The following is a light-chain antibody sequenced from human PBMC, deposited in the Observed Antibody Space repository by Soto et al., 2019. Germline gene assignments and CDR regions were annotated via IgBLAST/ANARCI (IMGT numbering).Light chain of an antibody. J-gene: IGKJ4*01. CDR3: QQYSTTSLLT. Sequence: DIQMTQSPSTLSASVGDRVTITCRASQSISSWLAWYQQKPGKAPKLLIYKASNLESGVSSRFSGSGSGTEFTLNISNLQPDDFASYYCQQYSTTSLLTFGGGTKVDIK. CDR2: KAS. CDR1: QSISSW. V-gene: IGKV1-5*03.